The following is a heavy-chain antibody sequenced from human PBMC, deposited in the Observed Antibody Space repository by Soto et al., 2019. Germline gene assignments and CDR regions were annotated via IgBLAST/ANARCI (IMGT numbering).Heavy chain of an antibody. CDR2: ISWNSGDI. J-gene: IGHJ6*02. V-gene: IGHV3-9*01. D-gene: IGHD5-18*01. CDR3: AKDAIHVLLGYTYGAGGMDV. Sequence: EVQLVESGGDLVQPGRSRRLSCAASGFTFDDYAMHWVRLAPGKGLEWVSGISWNSGDIYYAASVKGRFTISRDNAKNSLYLQMNSLRPDDTAMYYCAKDAIHVLLGYTYGAGGMDVWGQGTTVTVSS. CDR1: GFTFDDYA.